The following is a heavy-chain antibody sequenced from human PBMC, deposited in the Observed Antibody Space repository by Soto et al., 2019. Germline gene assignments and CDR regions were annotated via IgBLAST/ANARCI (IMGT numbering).Heavy chain of an antibody. CDR1: GFTFSSYG. CDR2: INTDGSVT. D-gene: IGHD1-26*01. Sequence: PGGSLRLSCAASGFTFSSYGMHWVRQAPGKGLEWAARINTDGSVTSHADSVKGRFTISRDNAKSTLYLQMNSLREEDSAMYYCARQTGLGATNYWGQGTMVTVS. V-gene: IGHV3-74*01. J-gene: IGHJ4*02. CDR3: ARQTGLGATNY.